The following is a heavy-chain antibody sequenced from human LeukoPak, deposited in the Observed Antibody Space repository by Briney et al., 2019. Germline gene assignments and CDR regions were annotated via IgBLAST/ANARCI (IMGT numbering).Heavy chain of an antibody. CDR1: GYTFTGYY. Sequence: GASVTVSSTAAGYTFTGYYMHWVRQAPGQGLEWMGWINPNSGGTNYAQKFQGRVTMTRDTSISTAYMELSRLRSDDTAVYYCMTLPRYNWNDDYWGQGTLVTVSS. J-gene: IGHJ4*02. D-gene: IGHD1-1*01. V-gene: IGHV1-2*02. CDR3: MTLPRYNWNDDY. CDR2: INPNSGGT.